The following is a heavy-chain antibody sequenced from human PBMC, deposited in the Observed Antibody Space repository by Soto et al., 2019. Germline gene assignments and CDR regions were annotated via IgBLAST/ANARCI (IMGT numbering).Heavy chain of an antibody. D-gene: IGHD2-2*01. CDR1: GFTFSSYG. CDR3: ARGYCSSTSCYIAEDYGMDV. Sequence: PGGSLRLSCAASGFTFSSYGMHWVRQAPGKGLAWVAVIWYDGSNKYYADSVKGRFTISRDNSKNTLYLQMNSLRAEDTAVYYCARGYCSSTSCYIAEDYGMDVWGQGTTVTVSS. V-gene: IGHV3-33*01. CDR2: IWYDGSNK. J-gene: IGHJ6*02.